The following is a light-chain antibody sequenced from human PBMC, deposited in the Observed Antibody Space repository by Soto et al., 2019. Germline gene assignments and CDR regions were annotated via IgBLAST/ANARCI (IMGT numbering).Light chain of an antibody. CDR1: EDISRY. V-gene: IGKV1-33*01. CDR2: DIS. J-gene: IGKJ4*01. Sequence: DIQMTQSPSSLSASVGDRVTITCQASEDISRYLNWYQQKPGKAPRLLIYDISNLGVGVPSRYRGSRSGTEFTFTNISLQAEDVATYCCKQYGNVALTFGGGTKVDIK. CDR3: KQYGNVALT.